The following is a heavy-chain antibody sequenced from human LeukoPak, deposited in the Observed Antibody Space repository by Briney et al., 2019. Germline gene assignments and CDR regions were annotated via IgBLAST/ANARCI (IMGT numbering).Heavy chain of an antibody. CDR3: ARSLGANTWVGNWFDP. CDR2: IYYSGTT. J-gene: IGHJ5*02. CDR1: GGSISSPNHD. D-gene: IGHD3-10*01. V-gene: IGHV4-39*01. Sequence: SETLSLTCSVSGGSISSPNHDWAWIRQPPGQGLEWIGSIYYSGTTYYNLSLKSRVTLSVDTSQNQFSLKLRSVTAADTAIYFCARSLGANTWVGNWFDPWGQGTLVTVSP.